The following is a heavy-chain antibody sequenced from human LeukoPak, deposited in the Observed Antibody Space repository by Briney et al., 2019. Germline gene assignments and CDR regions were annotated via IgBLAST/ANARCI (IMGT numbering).Heavy chain of an antibody. J-gene: IGHJ4*02. V-gene: IGHV1-24*01. CDR1: GYTLTELS. CDR2: FDPEDGET. CDR3: ATAGNTMIGR. D-gene: IGHD3-22*01. Sequence: GASVKVSCKVSGYTLTELSMHWGRQAPGKGLEWLGGFDPEDGETIYAQKFQGRVTMTEDTSTDTAYMELSSLRSEDTAVYYCATAGNTMIGRWGQGTLVTVSS.